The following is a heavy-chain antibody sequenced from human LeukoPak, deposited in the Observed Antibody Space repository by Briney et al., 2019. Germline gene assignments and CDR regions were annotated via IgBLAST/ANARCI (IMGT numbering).Heavy chain of an antibody. CDR3: ARDQQQLEAFDI. J-gene: IGHJ3*02. CDR1: GGTFSSYA. V-gene: IGHV1-69*01. D-gene: IGHD6-13*01. CDR2: IIPIFGTA. Sequence: GASVKVSCKASGGTFSSYAISWVRQAPGQGLEWMGGIIPIFGTANYAQKFQGRVTITADESTSTAYMELSSLRSEDTAVYYCARDQQQLEAFDIWGQGTMVTVSS.